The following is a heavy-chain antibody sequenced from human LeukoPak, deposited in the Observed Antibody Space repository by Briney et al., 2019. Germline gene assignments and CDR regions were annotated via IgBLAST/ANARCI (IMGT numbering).Heavy chain of an antibody. CDR1: GYTFTSYG. J-gene: IGHJ6*03. D-gene: IGHD6-6*01. V-gene: IGHV1-18*01. Sequence: ASVKVSCKASGYTFTSYGISWVRQAPGQGLEWMGWISAYNGNTNYAQKLQGRVTMTTDTSTSTAYMELSSLRSEDTAVYYCATYSSSSRKEYYYYMDVWGKGTTVTVSS. CDR2: ISAYNGNT. CDR3: ATYSSSSRKEYYYYMDV.